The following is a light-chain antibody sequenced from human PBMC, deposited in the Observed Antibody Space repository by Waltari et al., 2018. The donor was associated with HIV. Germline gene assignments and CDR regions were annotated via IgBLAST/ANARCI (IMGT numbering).Light chain of an antibody. V-gene: IGLV3-25*03. J-gene: IGLJ3*02. Sequence: SYDLTQTPSVSVSPGQTARINCSRGALPKKYSSWYRQKAGQAPMWLIFKDIERPSGIPERISGSGSGTGVTLTISDVQAEDEGDYFCQSTDYDGTWVFGGGTKLTVL. CDR1: ALPKKY. CDR3: QSTDYDGTWV. CDR2: KDI.